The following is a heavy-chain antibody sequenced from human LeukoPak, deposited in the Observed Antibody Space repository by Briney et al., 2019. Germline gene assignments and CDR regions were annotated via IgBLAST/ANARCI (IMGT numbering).Heavy chain of an antibody. V-gene: IGHV3-30*12. CDR1: GFTFSTYG. CDR3: ARARRTGYAFGPQAD. Sequence: SGGSLRLSCAASGFTFSTYGMHWVRQAPGKGLEWVAVISFDSTSRYYTDSVKGRFTISRDNSKNTLFLQMDSLKNEDTAMYYCARARRTGYAFGPQADWGQGTLVTVSS. J-gene: IGHJ4*02. D-gene: IGHD1-1*01. CDR2: ISFDSTSR.